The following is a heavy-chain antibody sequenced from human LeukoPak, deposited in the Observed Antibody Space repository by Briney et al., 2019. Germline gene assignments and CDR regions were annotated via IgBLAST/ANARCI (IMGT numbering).Heavy chain of an antibody. V-gene: IGHV3-30*18. D-gene: IGHD5-12*01. Sequence: GGSLRLSCAASGFTFSSYGMHWVRQAPGKGLEWVAVISYDGSNKYYADSVKGRFTISRDNSKNTLYLQMNSLRAEDTAVYCCAKDSGGYSGFGSFDYWGQGTLVTVSS. J-gene: IGHJ4*02. CDR3: AKDSGGYSGFGSFDY. CDR2: ISYDGSNK. CDR1: GFTFSSYG.